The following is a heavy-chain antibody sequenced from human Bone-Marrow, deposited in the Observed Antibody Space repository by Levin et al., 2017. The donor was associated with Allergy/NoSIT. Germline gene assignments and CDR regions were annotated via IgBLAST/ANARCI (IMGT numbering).Heavy chain of an antibody. D-gene: IGHD1-1*01. CDR3: AKDRVASGTMGNCQY. CDR1: GFTFSTYG. V-gene: IGHV3-30*18. J-gene: IGHJ1*01. CDR2: ISYDGSNK. Sequence: GESLKISCAASGFTFSTYGMHWVRQAPGKGLEWVAVISYDGSNKYYADSIKGRFTITRDNSKNTVYLQMNSLRDEDTAVYYCAKDRVASGTMGNCQYWGQGALLIVSS.